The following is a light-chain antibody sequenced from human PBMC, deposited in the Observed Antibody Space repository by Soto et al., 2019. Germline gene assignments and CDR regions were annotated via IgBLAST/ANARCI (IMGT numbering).Light chain of an antibody. CDR3: TSYITAGTYV. J-gene: IGLJ1*01. V-gene: IGLV2-14*03. Sequence: QSVLTQPASVSGSPGQSITISCTGTSSDVGSYNYVSWYQQHPGKAPKLMIYDVSNRPSGVSDRFSGSKSGNTASLTISGLQAEDEADYYCTSYITAGTYVFGTGTKATVL. CDR1: SSDVGSYNY. CDR2: DVS.